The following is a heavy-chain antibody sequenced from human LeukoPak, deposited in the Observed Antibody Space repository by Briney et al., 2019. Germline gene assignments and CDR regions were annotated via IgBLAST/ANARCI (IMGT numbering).Heavy chain of an antibody. Sequence: ASVKVSCKASGYTFTSYGINWVRQAPGQGLEWMGWISAYNGNTNSAQKLQGRVTMTTDTSTSTAYMELRSLRSDDTAVYYCARGVASYSYGYYFHYWGQGTLVTVSS. V-gene: IGHV1-18*01. D-gene: IGHD5-18*01. J-gene: IGHJ4*02. CDR3: ARGVASYSYGYYFHY. CDR2: ISAYNGNT. CDR1: GYTFTSYG.